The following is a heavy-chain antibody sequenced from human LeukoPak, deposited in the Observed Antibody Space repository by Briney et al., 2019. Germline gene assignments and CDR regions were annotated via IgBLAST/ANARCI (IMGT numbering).Heavy chain of an antibody. CDR2: IYYSGST. V-gene: IGHV4-39*02. Sequence: SETLSLTCTVSGGSINSVSHYWGWIRQPPGKGLEWIVSIYYSGSTFYNPSLKSRVTISIDTSNNHFSLKLTSVTAADTAVYYCARVSGMATVRSFDYWGQGALVTVSS. CDR1: GGSINSVSHY. D-gene: IGHD5-24*01. CDR3: ARVSGMATVRSFDY. J-gene: IGHJ4*02.